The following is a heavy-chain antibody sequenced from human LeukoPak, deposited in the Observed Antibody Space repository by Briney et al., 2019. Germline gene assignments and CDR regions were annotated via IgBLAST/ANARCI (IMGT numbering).Heavy chain of an antibody. D-gene: IGHD2-15*01. Sequence: ASVKVSCKASGYTFTNYGISWVRQAPGKGLEWMGWISAYNGNTTYAQEFQGRVTMTTDTSTSTANMELRSLSSDDTAVYHCARDNHRGSWSWFDPWGQGTLVTVPS. CDR3: ARDNHRGSWSWFDP. V-gene: IGHV1-18*01. CDR1: GYTFTNYG. J-gene: IGHJ5*02. CDR2: ISAYNGNT.